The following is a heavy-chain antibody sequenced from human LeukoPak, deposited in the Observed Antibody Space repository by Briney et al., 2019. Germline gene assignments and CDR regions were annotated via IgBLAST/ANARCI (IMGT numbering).Heavy chain of an antibody. Sequence: GESLKISCKGSGYSLTSYWIGWVRQMPGKGLEWMGIIYPGDSDTRYSPSFQGQVTISADKSISTAYLQWSSLKASDTAMYYCAKSSGVTGNWFDPWGQGTLVTVSS. D-gene: IGHD6-19*01. CDR1: GYSLTSYW. CDR2: IYPGDSDT. CDR3: AKSSGVTGNWFDP. J-gene: IGHJ5*02. V-gene: IGHV5-51*01.